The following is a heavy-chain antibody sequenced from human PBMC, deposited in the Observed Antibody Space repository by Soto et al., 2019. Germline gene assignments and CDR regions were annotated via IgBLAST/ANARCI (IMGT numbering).Heavy chain of an antibody. J-gene: IGHJ4*02. V-gene: IGHV1-69*02. CDR2: IIPILGIA. CDR1: VGTFSRYT. Sequence: QVQLVQSGAEVKKPGSSVKVSCKASVGTFSRYTISWVRQAPGQGLEWMGRIIPILGIANYAQKFQGRVTITADKSTSTAYIELSSLRSEDTAVYYCARTYSSLDYWGQGTLVTVSS. CDR3: ARTYSSLDY. D-gene: IGHD6-13*01.